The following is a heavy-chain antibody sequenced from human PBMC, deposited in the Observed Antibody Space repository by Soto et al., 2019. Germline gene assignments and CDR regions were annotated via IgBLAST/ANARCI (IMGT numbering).Heavy chain of an antibody. CDR3: AGRYCTNGVCYTNYYYYIDV. V-gene: IGHV3-23*01. Sequence: EVQLLESGGGLVQPGGSLRLSCAASGFTFSTYAMSWVRQAPGKGLEWVSTITTSGSNTYYADSVQGRFTISRDNSKNTLYLQMNSVRAEDTAVYYCAGRYCTNGVCYTNYYYYIDVWGKGTTVTVSS. CDR1: GFTFSTYA. J-gene: IGHJ6*03. CDR2: ITTSGSNT. D-gene: IGHD2-8*01.